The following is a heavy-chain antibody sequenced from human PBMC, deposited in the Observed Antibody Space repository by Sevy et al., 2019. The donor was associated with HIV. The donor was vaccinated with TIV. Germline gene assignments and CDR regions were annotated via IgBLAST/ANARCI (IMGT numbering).Heavy chain of an antibody. Sequence: SETLSLTCTVSGGSISSGGYYWSWIRQHPGKGLEWIGYIYYSGSTYYNPSLKSRVTISVDTSKNQFSLKLSSVTAADTAVYYCVREGIGYCSGGSCYSTYYFGMDVWGQGTTVTVSS. V-gene: IGHV4-31*03. CDR2: IYYSGST. D-gene: IGHD2-15*01. CDR1: GGSISSGGYY. J-gene: IGHJ6*02. CDR3: VREGIGYCSGGSCYSTYYFGMDV.